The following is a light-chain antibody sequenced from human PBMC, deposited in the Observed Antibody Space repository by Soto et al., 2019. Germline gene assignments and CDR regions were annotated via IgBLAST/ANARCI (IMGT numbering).Light chain of an antibody. CDR1: HSISTY. J-gene: IGKJ3*01. CDR2: AAS. V-gene: IGKV1-39*01. CDR3: QQSYSSPFT. Sequence: DIQMTQSPSSLSASVGDRVTVTCRASHSISTYLNWYQQKSGKPPKLLIYAASNLQSEVPSRFSGSGSGTEFTLTISSLQPEDFATYYCQQSYSSPFTFGPGTKVDIK.